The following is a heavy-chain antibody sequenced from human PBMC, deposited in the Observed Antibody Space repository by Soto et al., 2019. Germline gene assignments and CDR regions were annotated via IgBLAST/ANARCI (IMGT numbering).Heavy chain of an antibody. CDR3: AHSMRPRIFSF. CDR2: IYWDDDK. J-gene: IGHJ6*02. Sequence: QITLKESGPTLVKPTQTLTLTCTFSGFSLSTSEVGVGWVRQPPGKALEWVALIYWDDDKRYSPSLKSRLTITKDTSKNQVVLTMTNLDPVDTATYYCAHSMRPRIFSFWGQGTTVTVSS. CDR1: GFSLSTSEVG. D-gene: IGHD3-3*01. V-gene: IGHV2-5*02.